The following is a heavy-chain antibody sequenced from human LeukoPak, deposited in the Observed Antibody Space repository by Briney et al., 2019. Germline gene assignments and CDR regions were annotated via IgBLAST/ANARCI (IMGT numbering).Heavy chain of an antibody. Sequence: SETLSLTCAVYGGSFSGYYWSWIRQPPGKGLEWIGEINHSGSTNYNPSLKSRVTISVDTSKNQFSLKLSSVTAADTAVYYCARGLYYYDSSALDYWGQGTLATVSS. V-gene: IGHV4-34*01. J-gene: IGHJ4*02. D-gene: IGHD3-22*01. CDR2: INHSGST. CDR3: ARGLYYYDSSALDY. CDR1: GGSFSGYY.